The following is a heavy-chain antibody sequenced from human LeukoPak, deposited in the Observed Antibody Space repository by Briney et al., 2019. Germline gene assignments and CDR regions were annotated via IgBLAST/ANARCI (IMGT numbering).Heavy chain of an antibody. CDR3: AGDLGYIYGYYYYGMDV. J-gene: IGHJ6*02. D-gene: IGHD5-18*01. Sequence: GGSLRLSCAASGFTVSSNYMSWVRQAPGKGLEWVSVIYSGGSTYHADAVKGRFTISRDISKNTLYLQMNSLRSEDTAVYYCAGDLGYIYGYYYYGMDVWGQGTTVTVSS. V-gene: IGHV3-66*02. CDR2: IYSGGST. CDR1: GFTVSSNY.